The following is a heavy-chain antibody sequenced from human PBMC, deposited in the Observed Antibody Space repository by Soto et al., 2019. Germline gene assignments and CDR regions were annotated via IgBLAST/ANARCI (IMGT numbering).Heavy chain of an antibody. J-gene: IGHJ6*02. Sequence: GESLKISCKGSGYSFTSYWINWVRQMPGKGLEWMGIIYPGDSDTRYSPSFQGQVTISADKSISTAYLQWRSLKASDTAMYYCARHHGSPGSYFGMDVWGQGXTVTVYS. CDR2: IYPGDSDT. V-gene: IGHV5-51*01. CDR3: ARHHGSPGSYFGMDV. D-gene: IGHD6-13*01. CDR1: GYSFTSYW.